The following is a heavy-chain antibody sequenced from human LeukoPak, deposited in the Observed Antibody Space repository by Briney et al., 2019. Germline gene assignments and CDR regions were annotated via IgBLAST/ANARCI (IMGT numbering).Heavy chain of an antibody. CDR1: GFTVSSNY. V-gene: IGHV3-53*01. D-gene: IGHD6-19*01. Sequence: GGSLRLSCAASGFTVSSNYMSWVRQAPGKGLEWVSVIYSGGSTYYADSVKGRFTISRDNSKNTLYLQMNSLRAEDTAVYYCARDLRQAGWVFDYWGQGTLVTVSS. J-gene: IGHJ4*02. CDR2: IYSGGST. CDR3: ARDLRQAGWVFDY.